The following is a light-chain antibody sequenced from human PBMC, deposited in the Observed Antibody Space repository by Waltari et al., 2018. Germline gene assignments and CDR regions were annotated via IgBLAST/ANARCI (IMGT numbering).Light chain of an antibody. CDR3: FSFLAANSFV. J-gene: IGLJ1*01. CDR2: GAT. V-gene: IGLV2-23*01. Sequence: QSALTQPASVSGSPGQSITLSCTGTSNDIGNYDLVSWYQQRPGEAPKLLMYGATKRPSGVSNRFSGSKSGKTASLTISGLQTEDEADYYCFSFLAANSFVFGPGTKVTVL. CDR1: SNDIGNYDL.